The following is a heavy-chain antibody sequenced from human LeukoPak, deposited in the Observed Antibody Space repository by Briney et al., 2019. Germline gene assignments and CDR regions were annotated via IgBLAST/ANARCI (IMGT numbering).Heavy chain of an antibody. V-gene: IGHV4-39*01. CDR3: ARHPLLAAAGSY. J-gene: IGHJ4*02. D-gene: IGHD6-13*01. CDR1: GGSISSSSYY. CDR2: IYYSGST. Sequence: SETPSLTCTVSGGSISSSSYYWGWIRQPPGKGLEWIGSIYYSGSTYYNPSLKSRVTISVDTSKNQFSLKLSSVAAADTAVYYCARHPLLAAAGSYWGQGTLVTVSS.